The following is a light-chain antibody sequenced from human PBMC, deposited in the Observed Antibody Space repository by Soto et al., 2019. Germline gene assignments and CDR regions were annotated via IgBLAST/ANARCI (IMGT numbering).Light chain of an antibody. Sequence: DIPMTQSPSSLSASVGDRVTITCRASQSISSYLNWYQQKPGKAPKLLIYAASSLQSGVPSRFSGSGSGTDFTLTISSLQPEDFATYYCQQSYSTPRTFGQGTKVVIK. V-gene: IGKV1-39*01. CDR2: AAS. CDR3: QQSYSTPRT. CDR1: QSISSY. J-gene: IGKJ1*01.